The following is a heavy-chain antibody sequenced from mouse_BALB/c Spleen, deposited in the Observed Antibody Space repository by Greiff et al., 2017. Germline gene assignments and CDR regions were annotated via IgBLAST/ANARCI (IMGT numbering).Heavy chain of an antibody. CDR1: GYTFTDYA. V-gene: IGHV1S137*01. J-gene: IGHJ2*01. CDR3: ASGGTTLEGFDY. CDR2: ISTYYGAA. D-gene: IGHD1-1*01. Sequence: VQLQQSGAELVRPGVSVKISCTGSGYTFTDYAMHWVQQSHAKSLEWIGVISTYYGAASYNQKFKGKATMTVDKSSSTAYMELARLTSEDSAIYYCASGGTTLEGFDYWGQGTTLTVSS.